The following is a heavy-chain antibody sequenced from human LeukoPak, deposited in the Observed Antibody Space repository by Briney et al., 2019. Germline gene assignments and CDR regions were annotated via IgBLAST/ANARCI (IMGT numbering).Heavy chain of an antibody. J-gene: IGHJ6*03. V-gene: IGHV4-59*12. CDR1: GGSISSYY. CDR2: IYYSGST. Sequence: SSETLSLTCTVSGGSISSYYWSWIRQPPGKGLEWIGYIYYSGSTNYNPSLKSRVTISVDTSKNQFSLKLSSVTAADTAVYYCARASGYSGYDWGYYYYYYMDVWGKGTTVTVSS. CDR3: ARASGYSGYDWGYYYYYYMDV. D-gene: IGHD5-12*01.